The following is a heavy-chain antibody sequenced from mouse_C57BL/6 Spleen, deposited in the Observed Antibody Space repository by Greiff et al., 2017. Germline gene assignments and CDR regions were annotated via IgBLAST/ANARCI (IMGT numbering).Heavy chain of an antibody. CDR3: ARGYYSHYYAMDY. D-gene: IGHD2-12*01. V-gene: IGHV1-64*01. CDR2: IHPNSGST. CDR1: GYTFTSYW. J-gene: IGHJ4*01. Sequence: QVQLQQPGAELVKPGASVKLSCKASGYTFTSYWMHWVKQRPGQGLEWIGMIHPNSGSTNYNEKFKGKATLTAEKSSSTAYMQLSSLTSEDSAVYFCARGYYSHYYAMDYWGQGTSVTVSS.